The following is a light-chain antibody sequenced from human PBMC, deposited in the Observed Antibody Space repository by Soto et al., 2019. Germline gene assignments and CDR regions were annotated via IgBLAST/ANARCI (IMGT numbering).Light chain of an antibody. Sequence: QSVLTQPPSASGNPGQRLTISCSGSTSNILRNYVYWYRQLPGTAPRLLISMNDQRPSGVPDRFSGSKSGNTASLTISGLQAEDEADYYCSSYTSSSTYVFGTGTKVTVL. J-gene: IGLJ1*01. CDR3: SSYTSSSTYV. CDR1: TSNILRNY. V-gene: IGLV1-47*01. CDR2: MND.